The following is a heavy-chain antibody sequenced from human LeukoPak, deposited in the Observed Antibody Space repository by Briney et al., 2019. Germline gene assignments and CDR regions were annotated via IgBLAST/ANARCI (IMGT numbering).Heavy chain of an antibody. J-gene: IGHJ6*04. Sequence: PGRSLRLSCTASGFTFGAYPMSWFRQAPGKGLEWVGFIRSKGYGGTTEYAASVKGRFTISRDDSKNTLYLQMNSLKTEDTAVYYCTTTGGPGMDVWGKGTTVTVSS. CDR3: TTTGGPGMDV. CDR2: IRSKGYGGTT. D-gene: IGHD3-16*01. CDR1: GFTFGAYP. V-gene: IGHV3-49*03.